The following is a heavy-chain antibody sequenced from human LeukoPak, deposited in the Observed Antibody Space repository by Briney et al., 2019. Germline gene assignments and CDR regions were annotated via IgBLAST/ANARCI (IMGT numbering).Heavy chain of an antibody. J-gene: IGHJ4*02. D-gene: IGHD3-10*01. Sequence: GGSLRLSCAASGFTFSSYSMNWVRQAPGKGLGWVSYISSSSSTIYYADSVKGRFTISRDNAKNSLYLQMNSLRAEDTAVYYCAYGSGSYSRGSLFVYWGQGTLVTVSS. V-gene: IGHV3-48*04. CDR3: AYGSGSYSRGSLFVY. CDR1: GFTFSSYS. CDR2: ISSSSSTI.